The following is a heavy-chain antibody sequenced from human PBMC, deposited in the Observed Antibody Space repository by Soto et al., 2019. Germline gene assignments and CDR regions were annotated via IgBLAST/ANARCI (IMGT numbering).Heavy chain of an antibody. J-gene: IGHJ5*02. V-gene: IGHV1-18*01. CDR2: ISAYNGNT. D-gene: IGHD2-2*01. Sequence: ASVKVSCKASGYTFTSYGISWVRLAPGQGLEWMGWISAYNGNTNYAQKFQDRVTMTTDTSTSTVYMELRSLISDDTAVYYCAKGEAPGYCGSSSCLYPWGQGSLVTVSA. CDR1: GYTFTSYG. CDR3: AKGEAPGYCGSSSCLYP.